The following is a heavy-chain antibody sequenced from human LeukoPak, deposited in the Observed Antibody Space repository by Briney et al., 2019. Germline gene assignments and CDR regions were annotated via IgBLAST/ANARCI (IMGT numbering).Heavy chain of an antibody. V-gene: IGHV3-48*01. J-gene: IGHJ5*02. D-gene: IGHD1-26*01. CDR2: ISTSTTTI. Sequence: GGSLRLSCEASGFTFSSYSMNWVRQAPGKGLEWISYISTSTTTIYYADSVKGRFTISRENSKNTLYLQMNSLRAEDTAVYYCATSGGSYWSWGQGTLVTVSS. CDR1: GFTFSSYS. CDR3: ATSGGSYWS.